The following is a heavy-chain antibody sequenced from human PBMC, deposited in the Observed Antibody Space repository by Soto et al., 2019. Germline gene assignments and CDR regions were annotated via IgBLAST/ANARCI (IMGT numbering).Heavy chain of an antibody. D-gene: IGHD3-22*01. J-gene: IGHJ4*03. V-gene: IGHV5-10-1*01. CDR3: ERKIYDSDTGPHFQYYFDS. Sequence: PGESLKISCKGSGYSFTGYWITWVRQKPGKGLEWMGRIDPSDSQTYYSPSFRGHVTISVTKSITTVFLQWSSLRASDTAMYYCERKIYDSDTGPHFQYYFDSWGQGTPVTVSS. CDR2: IDPSDSQT. CDR1: GYSFTGYW.